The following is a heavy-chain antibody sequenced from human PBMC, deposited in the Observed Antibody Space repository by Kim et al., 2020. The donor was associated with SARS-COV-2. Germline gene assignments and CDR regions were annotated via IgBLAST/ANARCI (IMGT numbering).Heavy chain of an antibody. CDR2: IIPIFGTA. V-gene: IGHV1-69*13. Sequence: SVKVSCKACGGTFNSYAISWVRQAPGQGPEWMAGIIPIFGTANYAQKFEGRVTFTADESTSTAYMELSSLSSEDTAIYYCTYYYYSGLDVWGQGTTVTVSS. CDR1: GGTFNSYA. CDR3: TYYYYSGLDV. J-gene: IGHJ6*02.